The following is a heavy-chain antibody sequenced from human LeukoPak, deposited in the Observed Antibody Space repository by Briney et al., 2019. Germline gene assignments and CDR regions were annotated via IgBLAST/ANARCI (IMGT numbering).Heavy chain of an antibody. CDR2: IRYDGSNK. CDR1: GFTFSSYA. J-gene: IGHJ4*02. Sequence: GGSLRLSCAASGFTFSSYAMHWVRQAPGKGLEWVAFIRYDGSNKYYADSVKGRFTISRDNSKNTLYLQMNSLRAEDTAVYYCAKDQEWELLGFDYWGQGTLVTVSS. D-gene: IGHD1-26*01. V-gene: IGHV3-30*02. CDR3: AKDQEWELLGFDY.